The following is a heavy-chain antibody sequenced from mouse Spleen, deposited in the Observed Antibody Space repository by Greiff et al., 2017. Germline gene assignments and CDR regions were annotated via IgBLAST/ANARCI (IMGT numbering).Heavy chain of an antibody. J-gene: IGHJ4*01. CDR2: INPSSGYT. CDR3: ARGYYGSRRAMDY. D-gene: IGHD1-1*01. Sequence: QVQLQQSGAELAKPGASVKLSCKASGYTFTSYWMHWVKQRPGQGLEWIGYINPSSGYTKYNQKFKDKATLTADKSSSTAYMQLSSLTYEDSAVYYCARGYYGSRRAMDYWGQGTSVTVSS. V-gene: IGHV1-7*01. CDR1: GYTFTSYW.